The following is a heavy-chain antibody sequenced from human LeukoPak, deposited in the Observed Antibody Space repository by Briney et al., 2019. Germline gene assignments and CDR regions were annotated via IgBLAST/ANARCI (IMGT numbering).Heavy chain of an antibody. CDR3: ARDFELYRSSWYGGRFDP. D-gene: IGHD6-13*01. V-gene: IGHV3-11*04. CDR1: GFTFSDYY. J-gene: IGHJ5*01. Sequence: GGSLRLSCAASGFTFSDYYMSWIRQAPGKGLEWVSYISSSGSTIYYADSVKGRFTISRDNAKNSLYLQMNSLRAEDTAVYYCARDFELYRSSWYGGRFDPWGQGTLVTVSS. CDR2: ISSSGSTI.